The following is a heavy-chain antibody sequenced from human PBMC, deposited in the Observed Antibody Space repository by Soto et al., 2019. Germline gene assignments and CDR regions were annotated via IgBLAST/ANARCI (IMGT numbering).Heavy chain of an antibody. D-gene: IGHD3-16*02. CDR3: SWHLYGYVWGSYRQ. Sequence: QVQLVQSGAEVKETGSSVKVSCKSSGYIFKNYAVNWLRQAPGQGLEWMGGIIPVFGTPDYSQKFRGRVTITADEFTSTVYMELRSLTSEDTAVYYCSWHLYGYVWGSYRQWGQGSLDTVSS. CDR1: GYIFKNYA. CDR2: IIPVFGTP. V-gene: IGHV1-69*01. J-gene: IGHJ4*02.